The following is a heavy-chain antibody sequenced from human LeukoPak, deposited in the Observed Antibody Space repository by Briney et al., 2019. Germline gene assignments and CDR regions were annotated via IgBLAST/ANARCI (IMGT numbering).Heavy chain of an antibody. V-gene: IGHV3-21*01. Sequence: GGSLRLSCAASGFAFSRYAMNWVRQAPGKGLEWVSFIGSSSRYIYYADSVKGRFTISRDDAKNSLYLQMNSLRAEDTAVYYCARDVGSGSYSASDYWGQGTLVTVSS. CDR3: ARDVGSGSYSASDY. D-gene: IGHD3-10*01. CDR2: IGSSSRYI. J-gene: IGHJ4*02. CDR1: GFAFSRYA.